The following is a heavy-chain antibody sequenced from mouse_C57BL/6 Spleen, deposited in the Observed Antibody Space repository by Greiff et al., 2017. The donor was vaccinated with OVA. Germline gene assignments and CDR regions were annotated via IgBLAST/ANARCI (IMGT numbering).Heavy chain of an antibody. CDR2: IYPGSGST. J-gene: IGHJ2*01. CDR1: GYTFTSYW. D-gene: IGHD2-1*01. Sequence: QVHVKQSGAELVKPGASVKMSCKASGYTFTSYWITWVKQRPGQGLEWIGDIYPGSGSTNYNEKFKSKATLTVDTSSSTAYMQLSSLTSEDSAVYYCARRGGNIDYWGQGTTLTVSS. V-gene: IGHV1-55*01. CDR3: ARRGGNIDY.